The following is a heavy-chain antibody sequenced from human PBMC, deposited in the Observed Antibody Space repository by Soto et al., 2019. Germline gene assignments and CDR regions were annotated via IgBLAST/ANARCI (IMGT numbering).Heavy chain of an antibody. V-gene: IGHV3-11*01. J-gene: IGHJ6*02. Sequence: GGSLRLSCEASGFFFSDYYMSWIRQAPGKGLETLCYISGTGDTTSYADSVRGRFTISRDNAKNSLFLHLNSLSAGDTAVYYRAIGGGQIYYSGMDVWGHGTTVTFSS. D-gene: IGHD3-3*01. CDR2: ISGTGDTT. CDR3: AIGGGQIYYSGMDV. CDR1: GFFFSDYY.